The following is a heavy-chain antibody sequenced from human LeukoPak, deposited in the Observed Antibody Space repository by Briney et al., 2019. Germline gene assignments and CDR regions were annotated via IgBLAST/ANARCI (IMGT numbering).Heavy chain of an antibody. CDR3: ARTITIFGALGYFDY. Sequence: PSQTLSLTCTVSGTSISSGAYSWSWVRQHLGKGLEWIAYIYYSGNTYYNPSLKRRVTISVDTSKNQFSLKLSSVTAADTAVYYCARTITIFGALGYFDYWGQGTLVTVSS. D-gene: IGHD3-3*01. J-gene: IGHJ4*02. V-gene: IGHV4-31*03. CDR1: GTSISSGAYS. CDR2: IYYSGNT.